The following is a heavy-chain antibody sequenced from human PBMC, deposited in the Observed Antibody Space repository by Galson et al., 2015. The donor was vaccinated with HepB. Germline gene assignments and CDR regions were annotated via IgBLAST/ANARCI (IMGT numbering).Heavy chain of an antibody. D-gene: IGHD2-8*02. CDR1: GFTFSSYA. CDR2: ISYDGSNK. V-gene: IGHV3-30-3*01. J-gene: IGHJ4*02. CDR3: ASSWVVYASNFDY. Sequence: SLRLSCAASGFTFSSYAMHWVRQAPGKGLEWVAVISYDGSNKYYADSVKGRFTISRDNSKNTLYLQMNSLRAEDTAVYYCASSWVVYASNFDYWGQGTLVTVSS.